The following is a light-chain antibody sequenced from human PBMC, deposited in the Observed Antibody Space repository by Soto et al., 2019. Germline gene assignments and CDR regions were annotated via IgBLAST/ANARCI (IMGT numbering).Light chain of an antibody. V-gene: IGLV2-11*01. CDR3: CSYACSYTPYV. CDR1: SSDVGGYNY. CDR2: DVS. Sequence: QSALTQPRSVSGSPGQSVTISCTGTSSDVGGYNYVSWYQQHPGKAPKLMIYDVSKRPSGVPDRFSGSKSGNTASLTISGLQAEDEADYYCCSYACSYTPYVFGTGTMVTV. J-gene: IGLJ1*01.